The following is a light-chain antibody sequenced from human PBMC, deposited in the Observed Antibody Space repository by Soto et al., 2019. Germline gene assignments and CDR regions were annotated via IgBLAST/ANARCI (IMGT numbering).Light chain of an antibody. CDR1: QTISNNF. CDR3: QQFDKLIT. Sequence: EIVLTQSPATLSLSPGERATLSCGASQTISNNFLAWYQQRPGLAPRLLIYDASNRAAGIPDRFSGSGSGTDFTLTISRLEPEYVAVYYCQQFDKLITFGGGTKVEI. V-gene: IGKV3D-20*01. CDR2: DAS. J-gene: IGKJ4*01.